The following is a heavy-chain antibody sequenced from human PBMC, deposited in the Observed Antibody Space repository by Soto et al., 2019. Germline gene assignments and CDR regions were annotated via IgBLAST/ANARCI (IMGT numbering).Heavy chain of an antibody. V-gene: IGHV3-30-3*01. CDR1: GFTFSSYA. Sequence: QVQLVESGGGVVQPGRSLRLSCAASGFTFSSYAMHWVRQAPGKGLEWVAVISYDGSNKYYADSVKGRFTISRDNSKNTLYLQMNSLRAEDTAVYYCAREPKLAAAGNLYYYYGMDVW. CDR3: AREPKLAAAGNLYYYYGMDV. D-gene: IGHD6-13*01. J-gene: IGHJ6*01. CDR2: ISYDGSNK.